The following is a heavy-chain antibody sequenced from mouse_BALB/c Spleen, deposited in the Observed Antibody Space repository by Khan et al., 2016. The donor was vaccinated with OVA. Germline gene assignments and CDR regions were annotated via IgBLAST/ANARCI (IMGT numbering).Heavy chain of an antibody. CDR2: IDPANGDT. V-gene: IGHV14-3*02. D-gene: IGHD2-14*01. J-gene: IGHJ2*01. Sequence: VQLQQSGAELVKPGASVKLSCTASGFTIKDIYMHWVKQRPEQGLEWIGRIDPANGDTKYDPKFQGKATITADTSSNTAFLQLSSLTSEDTAVSYCARFWYGYWGPGTTLTVSS. CDR3: ARFWYGY. CDR1: GFTIKDIY.